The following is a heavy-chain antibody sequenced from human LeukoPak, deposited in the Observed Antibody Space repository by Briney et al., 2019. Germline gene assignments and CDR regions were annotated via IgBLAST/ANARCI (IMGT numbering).Heavy chain of an antibody. J-gene: IGHJ5*02. D-gene: IGHD3-9*01. CDR1: AFSISSAYY. CDR3: ARFHFHYDILTGFDP. V-gene: IGHV4-38-2*02. CDR2: IYHRGST. Sequence: SETLSLTCTVSAFSISSAYYWGWIRQSPGKGLEWIGSIYHRGSTYHNPSLKSRVTISVDTSKNQFSLKLSSVTAADTAVYYCARFHFHYDILTGFDPWGQGTLVTVSS.